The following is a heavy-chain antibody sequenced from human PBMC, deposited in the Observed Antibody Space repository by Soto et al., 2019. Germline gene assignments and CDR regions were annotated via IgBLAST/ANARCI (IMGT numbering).Heavy chain of an antibody. Sequence: ASVKVSCKASGYTFATYAVHWVRHAPGQRLEWMGWINAVNGNTKYSQKFHGRVTITRDTSASTAYMELSSLTSEDTAVYFCARDLLWSRGYYYYYGMDVWGHGTTVTVSS. CDR1: GYTFATYA. D-gene: IGHD3-10*01. J-gene: IGHJ6*02. V-gene: IGHV1-3*01. CDR3: ARDLLWSRGYYYYYGMDV. CDR2: INAVNGNT.